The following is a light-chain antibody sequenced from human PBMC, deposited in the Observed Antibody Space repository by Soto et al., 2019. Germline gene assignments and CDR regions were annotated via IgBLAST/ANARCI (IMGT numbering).Light chain of an antibody. CDR1: SGSIASNY. V-gene: IGLV6-57*04. CDR3: QSYDSSNQEV. Sequence: NFMLTQAHAVSECPGKTVTISCTRSSGSIASNYVQWYQQRPGSAPTTVIYEDNQRPSGVPDRFSGSIDSSSNSASLTISGLKTEDEADYYCQSYDSSNQEVFGTGTKVTVL. CDR2: EDN. J-gene: IGLJ1*01.